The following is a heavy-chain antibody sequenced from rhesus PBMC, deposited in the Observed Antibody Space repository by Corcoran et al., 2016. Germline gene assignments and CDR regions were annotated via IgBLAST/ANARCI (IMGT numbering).Heavy chain of an antibody. CDR2: INGKSGST. D-gene: IGHD2-33*01. J-gene: IGHJ4*01. V-gene: IGHV4-80*01. CDR3: AREVA. Sequence: QVQLQESGPGLVKPSETLSLTCAVSGARIRSYWRSWIRQPPGQGLEWGGEINGKSGSTYYNPSLKSRVTISKDASKNQFSLRLSSVTAADTAVYYCAREVAWGQGVLVTVSS. CDR1: GARIRSYW.